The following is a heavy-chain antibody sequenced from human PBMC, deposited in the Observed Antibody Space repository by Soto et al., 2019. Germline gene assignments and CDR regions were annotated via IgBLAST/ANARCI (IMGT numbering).Heavy chain of an antibody. CDR3: ARDKRITIFGVVIEGDPTDYYGMDV. D-gene: IGHD3-3*01. J-gene: IGHJ6*02. Sequence: SETLSLTCTVSGGSISSGDYYWSWIRQPPGKGLEWIGYIYYSGGTYYNPSLKSRVTISVDTSKNQFSLKLSSVTAADTAVYYCARDKRITIFGVVIEGDPTDYYGMDVWGQGTTVTVSS. CDR2: IYYSGGT. CDR1: GGSISSGDYY. V-gene: IGHV4-30-4*01.